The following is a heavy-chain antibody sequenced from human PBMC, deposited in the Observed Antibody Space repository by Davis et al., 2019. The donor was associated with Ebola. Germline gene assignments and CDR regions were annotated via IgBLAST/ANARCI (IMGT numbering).Heavy chain of an antibody. CDR3: ARLHWPYCSGGSCYSSYFDY. CDR2: ISYDGSNK. D-gene: IGHD2-15*01. J-gene: IGHJ4*02. Sequence: GESLKISCAASGFTFSSYAMHWVRQAPGKGLEWVAVISYDGSNKYYADSVKGRFNISRDNSKNTLYLQMNSLRAEDTAVYYCARLHWPYCSGGSCYSSYFDYWGQGTLVTVSS. V-gene: IGHV3-30-3*01. CDR1: GFTFSSYA.